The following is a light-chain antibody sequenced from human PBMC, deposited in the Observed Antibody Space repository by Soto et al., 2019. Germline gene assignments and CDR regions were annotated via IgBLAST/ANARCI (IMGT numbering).Light chain of an antibody. CDR1: QSVSSN. Sequence: ERVVTQSPSTLSVSPGGRPTLSCRASQSVSSNLAWYQQKPGQAPRLLXYGASTRATGIPARFSGSGSGTEFTLTISSLQSQDFAVYYCQQYYNWPPITFGQGTRLEIK. CDR3: QQYYNWPPIT. CDR2: GAS. V-gene: IGKV3-15*01. J-gene: IGKJ5*01.